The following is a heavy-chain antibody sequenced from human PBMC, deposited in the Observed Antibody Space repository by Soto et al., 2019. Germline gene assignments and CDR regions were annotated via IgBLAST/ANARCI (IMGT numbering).Heavy chain of an antibody. Sequence: GGSLRLSCAASGFTFSNYAMTWVRQAPGKGLEWVSTVSGSGGSTYYADSVRGRFTVSRDNSENTLYLQMNSLRVEDTAVYYCARHYSGSHYDTYWGQGTLVTVSS. CDR2: VSGSGGST. J-gene: IGHJ4*02. D-gene: IGHD1-26*01. CDR3: ARHYSGSHYDTY. V-gene: IGHV3-23*01. CDR1: GFTFSNYA.